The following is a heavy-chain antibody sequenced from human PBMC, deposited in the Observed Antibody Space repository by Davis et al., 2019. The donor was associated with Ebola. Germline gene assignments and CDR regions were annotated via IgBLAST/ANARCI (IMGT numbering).Heavy chain of an antibody. J-gene: IGHJ4*02. CDR2: IRYDGTNK. D-gene: IGHD2-2*01. V-gene: IGHV3-30*02. CDR3: AKESDCSSDTCYTYFEYYFDY. Sequence: GGSLRLSCAASGFPFSSYGMHWVRQAPGKGLEWVAFIRYDGTNKYYADSVKGRITISRDNSKNTLYMQMNSLRTEDTAVYYCAKESDCSSDTCYTYFEYYFDYWGQGTLVTVSS. CDR1: GFPFSSYG.